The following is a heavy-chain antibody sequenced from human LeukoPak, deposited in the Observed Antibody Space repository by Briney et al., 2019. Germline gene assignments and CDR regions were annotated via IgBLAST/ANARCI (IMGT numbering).Heavy chain of an antibody. CDR3: AKGVVAATNAAYYGTDV. CDR2: ISYDESDK. Sequence: GGSLRLSCAASGFTFSNYGMHWVRQAPGKGLEWVAVISYDESDKYYADSVKGRFTISRDNSENTLYLQMNSLRPEDTAVYYCAKGVVAATNAAYYGTDVWGQGTTVTVSS. J-gene: IGHJ6*02. D-gene: IGHD2-15*01. V-gene: IGHV3-30*18. CDR1: GFTFSNYG.